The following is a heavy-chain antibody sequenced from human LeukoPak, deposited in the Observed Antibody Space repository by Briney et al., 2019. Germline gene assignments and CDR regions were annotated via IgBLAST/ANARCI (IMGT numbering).Heavy chain of an antibody. CDR2: IYHSGST. D-gene: IGHD3-3*01. CDR1: GYSISSGYY. V-gene: IGHV4-38-2*01. Sequence: PSETLSLTCAVSGYSISSGYYWGWIRQPPGKGLEWIGSIYHSGSTYYNPSLKSRVTISVDTSKNQFSLKLSSVTAADTAVYYCARASSYDFWSGYPYYYYYYMDVWGKGTTVTVSS. CDR3: ARASSYDFWSGYPYYYYYYMDV. J-gene: IGHJ6*03.